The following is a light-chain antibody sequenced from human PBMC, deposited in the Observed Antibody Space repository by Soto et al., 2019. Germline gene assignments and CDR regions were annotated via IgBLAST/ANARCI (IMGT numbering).Light chain of an antibody. V-gene: IGKV1-27*01. CDR2: AAS. CDR1: QGISNY. Sequence: DLHMTQFPSSLSVSVGDRVTITFRASQGISNYLAWYQQKPGKVPKLLIYAASTLQSGVPSRFSGSGSGTDFTLTISSLQPEDVATYYCQKYNSAPLTFGQGTRLE. CDR3: QKYNSAPLT. J-gene: IGKJ5*01.